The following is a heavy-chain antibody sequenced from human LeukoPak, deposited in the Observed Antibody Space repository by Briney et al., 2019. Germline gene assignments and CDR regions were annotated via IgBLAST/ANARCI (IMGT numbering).Heavy chain of an antibody. CDR2: ISGSGGST. CDR3: ARQESYYYDSSGYFYIDY. V-gene: IGHV3-23*01. D-gene: IGHD3-22*01. CDR1: GFTLSRYA. Sequence: GGSLRLSCAASGFTLSRYAMSWVRQAPGKGLEWVSAISGSGGSTYYADSVKGRFTISRDNSKNTLYLQMNSLRAEDTAVYYCARQESYYYDSSGYFYIDYWGQGTLVTVSS. J-gene: IGHJ4*02.